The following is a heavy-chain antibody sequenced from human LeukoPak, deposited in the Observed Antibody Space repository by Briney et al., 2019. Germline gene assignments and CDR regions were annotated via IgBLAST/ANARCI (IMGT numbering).Heavy chain of an antibody. CDR3: ARTSRYCSSTSCYTDHFDY. J-gene: IGHJ4*02. CDR1: GGSISSSNW. V-gene: IGHV4-4*02. CDR2: IYHSGST. D-gene: IGHD2-2*02. Sequence: SETLSLTCAVSGGSISSSNWWSWVRQPPGKGLEWIGEIYHSGSTNYNPSLKSRVTISVDKSKNQFSLKLSSVTAADTAVYYCARTSRYCSSTSCYTDHFDYWGQGTLVTVSS.